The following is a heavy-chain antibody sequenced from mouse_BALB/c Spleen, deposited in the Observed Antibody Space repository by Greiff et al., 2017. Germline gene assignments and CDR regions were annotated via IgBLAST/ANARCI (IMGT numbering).Heavy chain of an antibody. CDR1: GFNIKDTY. J-gene: IGHJ3*01. V-gene: IGHV14-3*02. CDR2: IDPANGNT. CDR3: ARAEGDDYDAWFAY. Sequence: EVQLQQSGAELVKPGASVKLSCTASGFNIKDTYMHWVKQRPEQGLEWIGRIDPANGNTKYDPKFQGKATITADTSSNTAYLQLSSLTSEDTAVYYCARAEGDDYDAWFAYWGQGTLVTVSA. D-gene: IGHD2-4*01.